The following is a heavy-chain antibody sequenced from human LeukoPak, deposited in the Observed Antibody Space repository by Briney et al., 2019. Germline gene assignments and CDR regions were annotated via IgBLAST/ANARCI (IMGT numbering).Heavy chain of an antibody. V-gene: IGHV1-18*01. Sequence: ASVKVSCKASGYTFTSSGISWVRQAPGQGLERMGWISAYNGSANYAQKLQGRVTVTTDTSTGTAYMDLRSLRSDDTAIYYCARDYADAFDSWGQGTMVTVSS. CDR1: GYTFTSSG. J-gene: IGHJ3*02. CDR2: ISAYNGSA. CDR3: ARDYADAFDS. D-gene: IGHD2-2*01.